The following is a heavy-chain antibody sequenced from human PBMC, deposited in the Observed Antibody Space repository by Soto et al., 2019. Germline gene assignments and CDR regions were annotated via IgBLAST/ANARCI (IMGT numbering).Heavy chain of an antibody. J-gene: IGHJ5*02. CDR2: IKQDGSEK. CDR1: GFTFSSYW. V-gene: IGHV3-7*01. D-gene: IGHD1-7*01. CDR3: ARDAYPGGTGTTEWFDP. Sequence: EVQLVESGGGLVQPGGSLRLSCAASGFTFSSYWMSWVRQAPGKGLEWVANIKQDGSEKYYVDSVKGRFTISRDNAKNSLYLQMNSLRAEETAVYYCARDAYPGGTGTTEWFDPWGQGTLVTVSS.